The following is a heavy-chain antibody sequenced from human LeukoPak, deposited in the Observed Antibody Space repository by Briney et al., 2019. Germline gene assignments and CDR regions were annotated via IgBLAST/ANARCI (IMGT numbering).Heavy chain of an antibody. CDR3: ARGRAGRGYSYVIYYYYYMDV. J-gene: IGHJ6*03. D-gene: IGHD5-18*01. CDR1: GGFISSHY. CDR2: IYYTGST. V-gene: IGHV4-59*11. Sequence: KASETLSLTCTVSGGFISSHYWSWIRQPPGKGLDWIGYIYYTGSTYYNPSLKSRVTISVDTSKNQFSLKLSSVTAADTAVYYCARGRAGRGYSYVIYYYYYMDVWGKGTTVTVSS.